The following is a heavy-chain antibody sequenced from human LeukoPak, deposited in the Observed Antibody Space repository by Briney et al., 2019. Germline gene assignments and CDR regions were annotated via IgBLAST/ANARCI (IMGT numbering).Heavy chain of an antibody. V-gene: IGHV4-34*01. CDR3: ARPSGYYYYYMDV. D-gene: IGHD6-6*01. CDR1: GGSFSGYY. J-gene: IGHJ6*03. Sequence: SETLSLTCAVYGGSFSGYYWSWIRQPPGKGLEWIGEINHSGSTNYNPSLKSRVTISVDTSKNQFSLKLSSVTAADTAVYYCARPSGYYYYYMDVWGKGTTVTISS. CDR2: INHSGST.